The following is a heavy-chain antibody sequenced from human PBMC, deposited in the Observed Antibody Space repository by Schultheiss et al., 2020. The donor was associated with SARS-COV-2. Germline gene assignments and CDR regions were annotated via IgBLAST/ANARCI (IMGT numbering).Heavy chain of an antibody. D-gene: IGHD5-18*01. CDR3: ASGYGYSYGYDY. Sequence: ASVKVSCKASGYTFTGYYMHWVRQAPGKGLEWMGGFDPEDGETIYAQKFQGRVTMTRNTSISTAYMELSSLRSEDTAVYYCASGYGYSYGYDYWGQGTLVTVSS. V-gene: IGHV1-24*01. CDR2: FDPEDGET. CDR1: GYTFTGYY. J-gene: IGHJ4*02.